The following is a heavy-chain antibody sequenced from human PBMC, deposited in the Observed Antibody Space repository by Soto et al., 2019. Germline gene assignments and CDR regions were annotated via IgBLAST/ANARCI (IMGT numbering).Heavy chain of an antibody. CDR2: INHSGST. J-gene: IGHJ3*02. CDR3: ARGGIAVAYNAFDI. D-gene: IGHD6-19*01. CDR1: GGSFSGYY. Sequence: QVQLQQWGAGLLKPSETLSLTCAVYGGSFSGYYWSWIRQPPGKGLGWIGEINHSGSTNYNPSLKSRVTISVDTSKNQFSLKLSSVTAADTAVYYCARGGIAVAYNAFDIWGQGTMVTVSS. V-gene: IGHV4-34*01.